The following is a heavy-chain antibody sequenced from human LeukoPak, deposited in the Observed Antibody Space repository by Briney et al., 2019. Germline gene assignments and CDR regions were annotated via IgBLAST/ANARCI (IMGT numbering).Heavy chain of an antibody. CDR2: IYYSGST. CDR1: GGTISSYY. V-gene: IGHV4-59*12. D-gene: IGHD3-3*01. J-gene: IGHJ4*02. Sequence: PSETLSLTCTVSGGTISSYYWSWIRQPPGKGLEWIGYIYYSGSTNYNPSLKSRVTISVDTSKNQFSLKLSSVTAADTAVYYCAGYDFWSGYIPSDWGQGTLVTVSS. CDR3: AGYDFWSGYIPSD.